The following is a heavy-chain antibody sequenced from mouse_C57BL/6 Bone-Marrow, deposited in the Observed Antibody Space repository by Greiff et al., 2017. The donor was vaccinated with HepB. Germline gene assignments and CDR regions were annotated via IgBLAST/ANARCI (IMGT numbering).Heavy chain of an antibody. Sequence: EVHLVESGGDLVKPGGSLKLSCAASGFTFSSYGMSWVRQTPDKRLEWVATISSGGSYTYYPDSVKGRFTISRDNAKNTLYLQMSSLKSEDTAMYYCARHVITTVFDYWGQGTTLTVSS. CDR1: GFTFSSYG. CDR2: ISSGGSYT. V-gene: IGHV5-6*01. J-gene: IGHJ2*01. D-gene: IGHD1-1*01. CDR3: ARHVITTVFDY.